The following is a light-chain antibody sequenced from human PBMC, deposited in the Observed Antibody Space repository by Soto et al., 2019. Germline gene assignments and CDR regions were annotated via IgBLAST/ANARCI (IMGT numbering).Light chain of an antibody. Sequence: EIVMTQSPATLSVSPGERATLSCRASQSVSSNLAWYQQKPGQAPRLLISGASTRATGIPARFSGSGSGTEFTLTISSLQSEDFAVYYCHQYNNWPTFGPGTKVDIK. J-gene: IGKJ3*01. V-gene: IGKV3-15*01. CDR1: QSVSSN. CDR2: GAS. CDR3: HQYNNWPT.